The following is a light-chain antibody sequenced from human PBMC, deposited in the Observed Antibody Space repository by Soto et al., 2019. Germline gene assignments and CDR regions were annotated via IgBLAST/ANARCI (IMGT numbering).Light chain of an antibody. Sequence: QSVLTQPPSASGTPGQRVTISCSGSSSNIGRNTVSWYQQLPGTAPKLLIYSNNQRPSGVPDRVSGSKSGTSASLAISGLQSEDEAGYYCAAWDDTLNGLYVFGTGTKATV. J-gene: IGLJ1*01. CDR3: AAWDDTLNGLYV. CDR2: SNN. CDR1: SSNIGRNT. V-gene: IGLV1-44*01.